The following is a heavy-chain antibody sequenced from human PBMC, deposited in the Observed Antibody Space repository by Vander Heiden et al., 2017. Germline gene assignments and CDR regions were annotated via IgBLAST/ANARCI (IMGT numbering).Heavy chain of an antibody. CDR2: IASSGVT. V-gene: IGHV3-23*01. D-gene: IGHD3-10*01. J-gene: IGHJ4*02. Sequence: VPLLLSGSGFVPPCVSLILSFAASRLPFRNYAMTWVRQAPGKGLEWVSTIASSGVTFYADSVKGRVTIARDNSKDTLYLQMDSLRAEDTAVYYCATTPYYYSGSGSDYWGRGTLVTVSS. CDR1: RLPFRNYA. CDR3: ATTPYYYSGSGSDY.